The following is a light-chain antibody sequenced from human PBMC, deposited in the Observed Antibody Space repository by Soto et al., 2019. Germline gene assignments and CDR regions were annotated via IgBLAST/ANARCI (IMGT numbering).Light chain of an antibody. CDR3: SVWDDSLDGRV. V-gene: IGLV1-44*01. CDR2: RNN. Sequence: QSVLTQPPSASGTPGQRVTISCSGSSSNIGKNTVNLYQQFPGTAPKLLIYRNNQRPSGVPDRFSGSKSGTSASLAISGLQSEDEADYYCSVWDDSLDGRVFGGGTKLTVL. J-gene: IGLJ3*02. CDR1: SSNIGKNT.